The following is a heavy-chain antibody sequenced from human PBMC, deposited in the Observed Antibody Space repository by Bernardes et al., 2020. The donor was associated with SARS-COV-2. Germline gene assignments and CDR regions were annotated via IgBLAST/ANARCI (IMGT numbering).Heavy chain of an antibody. CDR3: ARERNTVTRAFYYYGMDV. V-gene: IGHV3-74*01. J-gene: IGHJ6*02. D-gene: IGHD4-17*01. CDR2: INSDGSST. Sequence: GGSLRLSCAASGFTFSSYWMHWFRQAPGKRLVWVSRINSDGSSTSYADSVKGRFTISRDNAKNTLYLQMNSLRAEDTAVYYCARERNTVTRAFYYYGMDVWGQGTTVTVAS. CDR1: GFTFSSYW.